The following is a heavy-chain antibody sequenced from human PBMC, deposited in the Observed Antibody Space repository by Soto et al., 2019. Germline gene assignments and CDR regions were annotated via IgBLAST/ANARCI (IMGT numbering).Heavy chain of an antibody. CDR2: MNPHSGNT. V-gene: IGHV1-8*01. J-gene: IGHJ5*02. D-gene: IGHD4-17*01. Sequence: QVQLVQSGAEVKKPGASVKVSCKASGYTFTSYDINWVRQATGQGLAYLGWMNPHSGNTAYVQKFQGRVTMTWDTSITTASMELSSLRSEDTAGYFCARGIKYGAYSRWFDPWGQGTLVTVSS. CDR3: ARGIKYGAYSRWFDP. CDR1: GYTFTSYD.